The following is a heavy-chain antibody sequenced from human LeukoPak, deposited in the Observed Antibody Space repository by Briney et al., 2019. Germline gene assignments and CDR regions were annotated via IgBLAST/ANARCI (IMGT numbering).Heavy chain of an antibody. D-gene: IGHD4-23*01. Sequence: HTGGSLRLSCAASGFTFSSYAMNWVRQAQGKGLEWVSGISGSGGRIYYADSVKGRFTISRDNSKNTLFLQMNSLRAEDTAVYYCAKSQFTTVAIFDYWGQGTLVTVSS. CDR3: AKSQFTTVAIFDY. CDR1: GFTFSSYA. CDR2: ISGSGGRI. V-gene: IGHV3-23*01. J-gene: IGHJ4*02.